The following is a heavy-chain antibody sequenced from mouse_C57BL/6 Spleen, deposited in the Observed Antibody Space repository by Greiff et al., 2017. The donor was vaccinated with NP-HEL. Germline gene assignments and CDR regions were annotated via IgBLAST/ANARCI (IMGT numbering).Heavy chain of an antibody. CDR1: GYTFTSYW. V-gene: IGHV1-52*01. D-gene: IGHD1-1*01. CDR3: ARWGLYYYGSSPNYAMDY. Sequence: QVQLQQPGAELVRPGSSVKLSCKASGYTFTSYWMHWVKQRPIQGLEWIGNIDPSDSETHYNQKFKDKATLTVDKSSSTAYMQLSSLTSEDSAVYYCARWGLYYYGSSPNYAMDYWGQGTSVTVSS. CDR2: IDPSDSET. J-gene: IGHJ4*01.